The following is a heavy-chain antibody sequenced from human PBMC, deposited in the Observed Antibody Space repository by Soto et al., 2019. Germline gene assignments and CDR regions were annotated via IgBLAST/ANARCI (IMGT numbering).Heavy chain of an antibody. CDR1: GFTFSSYG. CDR2: ISYDGSNK. Sequence: PGGSLGLSCAASGFTFSSYGMHWVRQAPGKGLEWVAVISYDGSNKYYADSVKGRFTISRDNSKNTLYLQMNSLRAEDTAVYYCAKGGELFGVVIPRDYYGMDVWGQGTTVTVSS. V-gene: IGHV3-30*18. D-gene: IGHD3-3*01. CDR3: AKGGELFGVVIPRDYYGMDV. J-gene: IGHJ6*02.